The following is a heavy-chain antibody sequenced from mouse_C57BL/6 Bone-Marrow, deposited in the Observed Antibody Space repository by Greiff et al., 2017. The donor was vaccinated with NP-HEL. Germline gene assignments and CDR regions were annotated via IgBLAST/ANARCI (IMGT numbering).Heavy chain of an antibody. J-gene: IGHJ3*01. D-gene: IGHD6-1*01. Sequence: EVQVVESEGGLVQPGSSMKLSCTASGFTFSDYYMAWVRQVPEKGLEWVANINYDGSSTYYLDSLKSRFTISRDNAKNILYLQMSSLKSEDTATYYCARGHGGFAYWGQGTLVTVSA. CDR1: GFTFSDYY. CDR2: INYDGSST. V-gene: IGHV5-16*01. CDR3: ARGHGGFAY.